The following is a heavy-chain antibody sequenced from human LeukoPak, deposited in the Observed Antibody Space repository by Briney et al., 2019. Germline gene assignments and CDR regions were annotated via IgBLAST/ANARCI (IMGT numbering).Heavy chain of an antibody. D-gene: IGHD2-2*01. CDR1: GFTFSSYA. CDR2: ISGSGGST. CDR3: ATPPQEYQLPIDY. V-gene: IGHV3-23*01. Sequence: GGSLRLSCAASGFTFSSYAMSWVRQAPGKGLVWVSAISGSGGSTYYADSVKGRFTISRDNSKNTLYLQMNSLRAEDTAVYYCATPPQEYQLPIDYWGQGTLVTVSS. J-gene: IGHJ4*02.